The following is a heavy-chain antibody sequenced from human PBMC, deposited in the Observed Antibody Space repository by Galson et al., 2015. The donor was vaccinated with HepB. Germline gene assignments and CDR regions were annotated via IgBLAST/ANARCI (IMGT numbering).Heavy chain of an antibody. CDR3: VRGSNDYLGVDV. CDR2: ISGSGGST. CDR1: GFTFSSYA. J-gene: IGHJ6*02. Sequence: SLRLSCAASGFTFSSYAMSWVRQAPGKGLEWVSAISGSGGSTYYADSVKGRFTISRDNARDTLYLQMNSLRGEDTAVYYCVRGSNDYLGVDVWGQGTTVTVSS. V-gene: IGHV3-23*01.